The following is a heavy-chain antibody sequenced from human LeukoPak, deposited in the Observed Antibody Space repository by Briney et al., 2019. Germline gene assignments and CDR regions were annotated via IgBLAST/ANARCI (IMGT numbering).Heavy chain of an antibody. Sequence: SGGSLRLSCAASGFTFSSYSMNWVRQAPGKGLEWVSYISSSSSTIYYADSVKGRFTISRDNAKNSLYLQMNSLRAEDTAVYYCARESTNYGDRYYYYYMDVWGKGTTVTVSS. V-gene: IGHV3-48*01. D-gene: IGHD4-17*01. CDR1: GFTFSSYS. J-gene: IGHJ6*03. CDR2: ISSSSSTI. CDR3: ARESTNYGDRYYYYYMDV.